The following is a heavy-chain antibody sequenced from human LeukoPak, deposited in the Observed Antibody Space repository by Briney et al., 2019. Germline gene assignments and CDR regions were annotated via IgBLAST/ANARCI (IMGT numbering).Heavy chain of an antibody. CDR3: ARGVRITMVQGVIIRGPFDY. J-gene: IGHJ4*02. V-gene: IGHV1-3*01. Sequence: ASVKVSCKASGYTFTSYAMHWVRQAPGQRLEWMGWINAGNGNTKYSQKFQGRVTITRDTSASTAYMELSSLRSEDTAVYYCARGVRITMVQGVIIRGPFDYWGQGTLVTVSS. D-gene: IGHD3-10*01. CDR1: GYTFTSYA. CDR2: INAGNGNT.